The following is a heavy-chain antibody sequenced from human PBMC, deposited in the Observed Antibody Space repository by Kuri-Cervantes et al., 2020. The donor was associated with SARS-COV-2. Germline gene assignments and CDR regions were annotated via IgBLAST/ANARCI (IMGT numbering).Heavy chain of an antibody. J-gene: IGHJ6*02. V-gene: IGHV3-48*03. D-gene: IGHD2-15*01. CDR3: ARYCSGGSCYSQHYGMDV. CDR1: GFTFSSYE. Sequence: LSLTCAASGFTFSSYEMNWVRQAPGEGLEWVSYISSSGSTIYYADSVKGRFTISRDNAKNSLYLQMNSLRAEDTAVYYCARYCSGGSCYSQHYGMDVWGQGTTVTVAS. CDR2: ISSSGSTI.